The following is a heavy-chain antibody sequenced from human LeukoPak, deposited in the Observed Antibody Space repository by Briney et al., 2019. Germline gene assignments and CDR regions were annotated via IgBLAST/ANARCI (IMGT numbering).Heavy chain of an antibody. CDR1: GFTLSSYA. CDR2: ISYDGSNK. CDR3: ARDSPFGEGSGMDV. V-gene: IGHV3-30*04. J-gene: IGHJ6*01. D-gene: IGHD3-10*01. Sequence: GGSMRLSCAASGFTLSSYAMHWDRQAPGKGLEWVAVISYDGSNKYYADSVKGRFTISRDNSKNTLYLQMNSLRAVDTAVYYCARDSPFGEGSGMDVWGQGTTVTVSS.